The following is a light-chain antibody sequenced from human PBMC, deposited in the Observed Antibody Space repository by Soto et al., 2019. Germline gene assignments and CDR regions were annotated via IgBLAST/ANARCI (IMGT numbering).Light chain of an antibody. CDR2: DAS. CDR1: QSVSSY. J-gene: IGKJ4*01. CDR3: QQRSNWPP. V-gene: IGKV3-11*01. Sequence: EIVLTQSPATLSLSPGERATLYCRASQSVSSYLAWYQQKPGQAPRLLIYDASNRATGIPARFSGSGSGTDFTLTISSLEPEDFAVYYCQQRSNWPPFGGGTKV.